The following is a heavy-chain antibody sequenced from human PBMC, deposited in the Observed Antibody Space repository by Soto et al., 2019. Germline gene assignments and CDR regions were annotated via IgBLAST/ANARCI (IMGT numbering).Heavy chain of an antibody. J-gene: IGHJ5*01. V-gene: IGHV1-2*02. CDR2: INVYNGET. Sequence: ASVKVSCKASGYTFSCYHMHWVRQAPGQGLEWMGWINVYNGETNIAQKFQGRVAMTRDTSITTAYVELSRLRFDDTAVYFCAREGATRRPSRPAIGWLESWGQGTLVTVSS. CDR1: GYTFSCYH. D-gene: IGHD2-2*02. CDR3: AREGATRRPSRPAIGWLES.